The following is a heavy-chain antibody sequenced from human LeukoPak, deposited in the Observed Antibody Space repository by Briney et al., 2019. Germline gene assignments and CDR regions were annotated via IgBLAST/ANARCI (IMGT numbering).Heavy chain of an antibody. CDR3: ARVATYYYGSGSYEEGFDY. D-gene: IGHD3-10*01. Sequence: GGSLRLPCAASGFTFSKDGFHWVRQAPGKGLEWVSVIYSGGSTYYADSVKGRFTISRDNSKNTLYLQMNSLRAEDTAVYYCARVATYYYGSGSYEEGFDYWGQGTLVTVSS. CDR1: GFTFSKDG. CDR2: IYSGGST. V-gene: IGHV3-66*01. J-gene: IGHJ4*02.